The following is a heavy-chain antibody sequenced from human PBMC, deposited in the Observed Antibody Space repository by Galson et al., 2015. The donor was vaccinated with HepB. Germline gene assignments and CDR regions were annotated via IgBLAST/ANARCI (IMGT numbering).Heavy chain of an antibody. CDR2: IKSKTDGGTT. Sequence: SLRLSCAASGFTFSNAWMSWVRQAPGKGLEWVGRIKSKTDGGTTDYAAPVKGRFTISRDDSKNTLYLQMNSLRAEDTAVYYCARGLGELQGYWGQGTLVTVSS. CDR3: ARGLGELQGY. CDR1: GFTFSNAW. D-gene: IGHD1-26*01. J-gene: IGHJ4*02. V-gene: IGHV3-15*01.